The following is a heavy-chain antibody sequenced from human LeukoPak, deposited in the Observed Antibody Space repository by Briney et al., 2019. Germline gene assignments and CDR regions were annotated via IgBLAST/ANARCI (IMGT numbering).Heavy chain of an antibody. D-gene: IGHD3-10*01. V-gene: IGHV3-23*01. CDR2: IRASGATT. CDR3: AKKNSGTYWGSPDY. Sequence: PGGSLRLSCAPSGFPFSIYDMTWVRHAPGKGLEWLTAIRASGATTYYADSVKGRVTISRDNSKNTLDLQMNSVRGEDTAVYYCAKKNSGTYWGSPDYWGQGTLVTVSS. J-gene: IGHJ4*02. CDR1: GFPFSIYD.